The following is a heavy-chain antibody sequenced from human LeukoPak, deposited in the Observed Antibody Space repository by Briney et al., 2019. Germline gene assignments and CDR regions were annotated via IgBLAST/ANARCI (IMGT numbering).Heavy chain of an antibody. V-gene: IGHV3-23*01. Sequence: PGGSLRLSCAASGFTFSSYAMSWVRQGPGKGLEWVSAISGSGRSTYYADSVKGRFTISRDNSKNTLSLQMNSLRAEDMAVYYCARDPDSSGWYWLDYWGQGTLVTVSS. J-gene: IGHJ4*02. CDR3: ARDPDSSGWYWLDY. D-gene: IGHD6-19*01. CDR2: ISGSGRST. CDR1: GFTFSSYA.